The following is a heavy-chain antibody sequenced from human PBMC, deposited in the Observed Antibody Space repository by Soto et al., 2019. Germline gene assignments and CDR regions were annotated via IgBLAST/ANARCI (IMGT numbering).Heavy chain of an antibody. CDR1: GFTFSSYA. Sequence: VGSLRLSCAASGFTFSSYAMSWVRQAPGKGLEWVSAISGSGGSTYYADSVKGRFTISRDNSKNTLYLQMNSLRAEDTAVYYCAKPVAATRYYYYGMDVWGQGTTVTVSS. V-gene: IGHV3-23*01. D-gene: IGHD2-15*01. J-gene: IGHJ6*02. CDR2: ISGSGGST. CDR3: AKPVAATRYYYYGMDV.